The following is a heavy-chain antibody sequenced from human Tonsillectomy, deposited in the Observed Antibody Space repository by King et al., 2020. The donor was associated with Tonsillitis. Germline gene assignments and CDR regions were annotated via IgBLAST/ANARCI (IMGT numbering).Heavy chain of an antibody. CDR2: IKSKTDGGTT. CDR1: GFTFNNAW. Sequence: VQLVESGGGLVKPGGSLRLSCAASGFTFNNAWMNWVRQAPGKGLEWVGRIKSKTDGGTTDYAAPVKGIFIISKDDSKNTLYLKIDSLKTEDTAVYYCTTPKRPDFWSGYYISEVYYYMDVWGKGTTVTVSS. CDR3: TTPKRPDFWSGYYISEVYYYMDV. D-gene: IGHD3-3*01. J-gene: IGHJ6*03. V-gene: IGHV3-15*07.